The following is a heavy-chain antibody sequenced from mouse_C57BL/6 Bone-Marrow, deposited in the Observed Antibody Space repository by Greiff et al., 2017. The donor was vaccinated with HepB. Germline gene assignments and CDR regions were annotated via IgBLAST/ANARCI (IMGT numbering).Heavy chain of an antibody. CDR3: ARHDYGSSSGYFDV. Sequence: EVHLVESGGGLVKPGGSLKLSCAASGFTFSSYTMSWVRQTPEKRLEWVATISGGGGNTYYPDSVKGRFTISRDNAKNTLYLQMSSLRSEDTALYYCARHDYGSSSGYFDVWGTGTTVTVSS. D-gene: IGHD1-1*01. J-gene: IGHJ1*03. V-gene: IGHV5-9*01. CDR1: GFTFSSYT. CDR2: ISGGGGNT.